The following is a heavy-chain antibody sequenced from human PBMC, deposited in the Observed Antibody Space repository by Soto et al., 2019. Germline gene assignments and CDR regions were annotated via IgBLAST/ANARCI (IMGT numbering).Heavy chain of an antibody. Sequence: GGSLRLSCTASGFIVSNTYLNWVRQAPGKGLEWVSVISNRGDTHYADSVRGRFSLSRDISDNTLHLQMNNLRVEDTAVYYCAREPRYCRGGSCSITGDAYDIWGQGTMVTVSS. CDR3: AREPRYCRGGSCSITGDAYDI. J-gene: IGHJ3*02. D-gene: IGHD2-15*01. V-gene: IGHV3-66*01. CDR1: GFIVSNTY. CDR2: ISNRGDT.